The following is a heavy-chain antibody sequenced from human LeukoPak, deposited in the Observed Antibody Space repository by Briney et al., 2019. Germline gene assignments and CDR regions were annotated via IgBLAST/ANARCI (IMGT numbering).Heavy chain of an antibody. CDR3: ARAIAVSPWYFDL. D-gene: IGHD6-19*01. CDR2: IRSSSSDI. Sequence: PGGSLRLSCAASGFTFSDYHMSWIRQAPGKGLEWVSYIRSSSSDINYADSVRGRFTISRDNAKNSLYLQMNSLRAEDTAVYYCARAIAVSPWYFDLWGRGTLITVSS. J-gene: IGHJ2*01. CDR1: GFTFSDYH. V-gene: IGHV3-11*03.